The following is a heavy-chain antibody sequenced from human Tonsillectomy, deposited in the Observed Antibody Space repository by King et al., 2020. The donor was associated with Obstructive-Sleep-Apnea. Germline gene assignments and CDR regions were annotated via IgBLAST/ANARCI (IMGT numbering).Heavy chain of an antibody. CDR3: AKVLYYDILTGYYPNWYFDL. J-gene: IGHJ2*01. D-gene: IGHD3-9*01. V-gene: IGHV3-23*04. Sequence: VQLVESGGGLVQPGGSLRLSCAASGFTFSSNAMSWVRQAPGKGLEWVSAISGSGGSTYYADSVKGRFTISRDNSKNTLYLQMNSLRAEDTAVYYCAKVLYYDILTGYYPNWYFDLWGRGTLVTVSS. CDR1: GFTFSSNA. CDR2: ISGSGGST.